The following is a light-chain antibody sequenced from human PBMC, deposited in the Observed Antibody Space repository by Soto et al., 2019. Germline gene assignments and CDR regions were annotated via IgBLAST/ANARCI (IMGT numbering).Light chain of an antibody. CDR3: QHYNDWPPKQYT. CDR1: QSVSSY. J-gene: IGKJ2*01. CDR2: DAS. Sequence: EIVMTQSPATLSVSPGERATLSCRASQSVSSYLAWYQQKPGQAPRHLIYDASTRATGIPARFSGSGSGTEFTLTISSLQSEDFAVYYCQHYNDWPPKQYTFGQGTKLEIK. V-gene: IGKV3-15*01.